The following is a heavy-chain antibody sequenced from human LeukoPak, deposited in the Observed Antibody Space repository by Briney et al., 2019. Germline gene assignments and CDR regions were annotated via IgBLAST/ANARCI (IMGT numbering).Heavy chain of an antibody. Sequence: ASVKVSCKVSGYTLTELSMHWVRQAPGKGLEWMGGLDPEDGETIYAQKFQGRVTMTEDTSTDTAYMELSSLRSEDTAVCYCATGLRDYSNYPIDYWGQGTLVTVSS. CDR2: LDPEDGET. V-gene: IGHV1-24*01. CDR1: GYTLTELS. CDR3: ATGLRDYSNYPIDY. D-gene: IGHD4-11*01. J-gene: IGHJ4*02.